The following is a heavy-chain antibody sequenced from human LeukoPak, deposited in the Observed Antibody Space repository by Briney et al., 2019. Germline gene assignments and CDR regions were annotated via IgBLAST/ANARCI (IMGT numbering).Heavy chain of an antibody. CDR1: GFTFSSYA. Sequence: GGSLRLSCAASGFTFSSYAMSWVRQAPGKGLEGVSAISGSGGSTYYADPVKGRFTISRDNSKNTLYLQMNSLRAEDTAVYYCAKNIAVAGTNYYYGMDVWGKGTTVTVSS. CDR2: ISGSGGST. J-gene: IGHJ6*04. CDR3: AKNIAVAGTNYYYGMDV. V-gene: IGHV3-23*01. D-gene: IGHD6-19*01.